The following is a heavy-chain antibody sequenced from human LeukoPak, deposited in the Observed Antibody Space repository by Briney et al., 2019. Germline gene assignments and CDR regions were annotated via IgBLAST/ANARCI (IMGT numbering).Heavy chain of an antibody. D-gene: IGHD2-2*01. CDR1: GGSISSSSYF. J-gene: IGHJ6*03. V-gene: IGHV4-39*07. CDR3: ARGVPAAMSYYYYYMDV. Sequence: SETLSLTCTVSGGSISSSSYFWGWIRQPPGKGLEWIGTINYSRSPYYNPSLRSRVTISLDTSKNQFSLKLSSVTAADTAVYYCARGVPAAMSYYYYYMDVWGKGTTVTVSS. CDR2: INYSRSP.